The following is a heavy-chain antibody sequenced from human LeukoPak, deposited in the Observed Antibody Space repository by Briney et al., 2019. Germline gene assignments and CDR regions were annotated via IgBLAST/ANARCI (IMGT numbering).Heavy chain of an antibody. V-gene: IGHV5-51*01. CDR2: IYPGDSDT. Sequence: GESLKISCKGSGYRFATYWIGWVRQMPGKGLEWMGIIYPGDSDTRYSPSFRGQVTISADKSITTAYLQWSSLKASDSAMYYCARLVAFSGPDDGWFESWGQGTRVTVSS. D-gene: IGHD6-19*01. J-gene: IGHJ5*01. CDR1: GYRFATYW. CDR3: ARLVAFSGPDDGWFES.